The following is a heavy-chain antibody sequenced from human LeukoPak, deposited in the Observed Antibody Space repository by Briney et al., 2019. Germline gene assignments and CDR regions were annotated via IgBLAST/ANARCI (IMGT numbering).Heavy chain of an antibody. CDR1: GFTCSNYD. V-gene: IGHV3-13*04. D-gene: IGHD1-1*01. J-gene: IGHJ3*02. CDR2: IGTAGAT. CDR3: ARELKFNDGFDALDI. Sequence: PGGSLRLSCAASGFTCSNYDMHWVRQITGKSLEWVSAIGTAGATYYPGSVKGRFTVSRENAENSLYLQMNSLGVGDTAVYYCARELKFNDGFDALDIWGQGTMVSVSS.